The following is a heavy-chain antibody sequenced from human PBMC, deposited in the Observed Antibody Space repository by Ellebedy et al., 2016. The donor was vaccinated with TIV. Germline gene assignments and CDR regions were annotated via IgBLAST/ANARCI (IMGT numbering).Heavy chain of an antibody. CDR1: GHAFISYG. D-gene: IGHD3-10*01. CDR2: IRASNGNT. CDR3: ATNFYDSGSPAH. V-gene: IGHV1-18*04. J-gene: IGHJ4*02. Sequence: AASVKVSCKASGHAFISYGFTWVRQAPGQGLEWMGWIRASNGNTHYSKKFQDRVTMTTDTSTRTAMEMKSLRSDDTALYYCATNFYDSGSPAHWGQGTLVTVSS.